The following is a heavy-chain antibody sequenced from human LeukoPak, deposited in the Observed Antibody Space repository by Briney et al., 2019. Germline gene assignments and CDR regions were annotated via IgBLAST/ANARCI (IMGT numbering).Heavy chain of an antibody. CDR3: ARHGLSSDMDV. CDR2: IDPSDSYT. D-gene: IGHD3-10*01. Sequence: GESLKISCKGFGYSFISYWITWVRQMPGKGLEWMGTIDPSDSYTDYSPSFQGHVTISADKSISTAYLQWSSLKASDTAMSYCARHGLSSDMDVWGQGTTVTVSS. J-gene: IGHJ6*02. CDR1: GYSFISYW. V-gene: IGHV5-10-1*01.